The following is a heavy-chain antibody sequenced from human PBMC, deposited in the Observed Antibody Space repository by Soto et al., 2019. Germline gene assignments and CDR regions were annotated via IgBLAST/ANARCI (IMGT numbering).Heavy chain of an antibody. Sequence: WESLKISCKGSGYSFTSYWISCVRQMPWKGLEWMGRIDPSDSYTNYSPSFQGHVTISADKSISTAYLQWSSLKASDTAMYYCARHPIVVVPAAIPGTDYWGQGTLVTVSS. CDR3: ARHPIVVVPAAIPGTDY. J-gene: IGHJ4*02. CDR1: GYSFTSYW. CDR2: IDPSDSYT. V-gene: IGHV5-10-1*01. D-gene: IGHD2-2*01.